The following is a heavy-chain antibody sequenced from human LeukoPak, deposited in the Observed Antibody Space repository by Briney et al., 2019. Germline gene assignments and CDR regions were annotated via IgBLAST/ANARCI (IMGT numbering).Heavy chain of an antibody. Sequence: SETLSLTCTVSGGSISSSSYYWGWIRQPPGKGLEWIGSIYYSGSTYYNPSLKSRVTISVDTPKNQFSLKLSSVTAADTAVYYCARVGCSSTSCLYFDYWGQGTLVTVFS. V-gene: IGHV4-39*07. J-gene: IGHJ4*02. CDR2: IYYSGST. CDR3: ARVGCSSTSCLYFDY. CDR1: GGSISSSSYY. D-gene: IGHD2-2*01.